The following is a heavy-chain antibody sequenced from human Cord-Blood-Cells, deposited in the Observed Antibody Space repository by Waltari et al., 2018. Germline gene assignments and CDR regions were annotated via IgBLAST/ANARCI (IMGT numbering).Heavy chain of an antibody. D-gene: IGHD6-13*01. Sequence: EVQLVESGGGLVKPGGSLRLSCAASGFTFSNSWMSWVRQAPGSGLEWVGRIKSKTDGGTTDYAAPVKGRFTISRDDSKNTLYLQMNSLKTEDAAVYYCTTVTVYSSSWYYYYYMDVWGKGTTVTVSS. J-gene: IGHJ6*03. CDR1: GFTFSNSW. CDR3: TTVTVYSSSWYYYYYMDV. V-gene: IGHV3-15*01. CDR2: IKSKTDGGTT.